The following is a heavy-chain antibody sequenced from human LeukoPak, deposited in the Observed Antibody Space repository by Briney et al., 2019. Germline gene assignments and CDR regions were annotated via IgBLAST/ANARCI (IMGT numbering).Heavy chain of an antibody. CDR1: GGTFSSYA. V-gene: IGHV1-69*06. CDR2: IIPIFGTA. J-gene: IGHJ1*01. Sequence: SVKVSCKASGGTFSSYAISWVRQAPGQGLEWMGGIIPIFGTANYAQKFQGRVTITADKSTSTAYMELSSLRSDDTAVYYCARPTYDSSDYEYFQHWGQGTLVTVSS. CDR3: ARPTYDSSDYEYFQH. D-gene: IGHD3-22*01.